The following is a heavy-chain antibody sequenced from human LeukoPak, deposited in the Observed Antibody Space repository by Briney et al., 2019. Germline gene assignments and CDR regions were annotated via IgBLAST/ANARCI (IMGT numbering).Heavy chain of an antibody. D-gene: IGHD1-1*01. CDR3: VKGSTGVPPLEY. CDR1: GFAVSNSF. J-gene: IGHJ4*02. CDR2: IFTGGDT. Sequence: GGSLRLSCAVSGFAVSNSFMSWVRQAPGKGLEWLSVIFTGGDTYYAGSVKGRFTISRDNSENTLYLQMNSLTAEDTALYYCVKGSTGVPPLEYWGQGTLDTVSS. V-gene: IGHV3-53*01.